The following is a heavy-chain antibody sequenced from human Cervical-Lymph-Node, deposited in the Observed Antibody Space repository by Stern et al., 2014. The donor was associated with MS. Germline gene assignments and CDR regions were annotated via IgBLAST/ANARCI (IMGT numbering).Heavy chain of an antibody. V-gene: IGHV1-69*01. Sequence: VQLVESGAEVQQPGSSVKVSCTASGGTFSSYAISWVRQAPGQGLEWVGGIIHIFGTANYAQKFQGRVTITADESTSTAYMELSSLRSEDTAVYYCARGELKEGLVRGMDVWGQGTTVTVSS. CDR2: IIHIFGTA. D-gene: IGHD1-26*01. CDR1: GGTFSSYA. J-gene: IGHJ6*02. CDR3: ARGELKEGLVRGMDV.